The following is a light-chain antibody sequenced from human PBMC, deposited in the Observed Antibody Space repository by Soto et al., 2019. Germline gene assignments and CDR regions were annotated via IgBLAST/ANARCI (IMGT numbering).Light chain of an antibody. CDR2: AAS. CDR3: QQTYSTPWP. J-gene: IGKJ1*01. CDR1: QSISSY. Sequence: DIQMTQSPSSLSAFVGDRVIITCRASQSISSYLNWYQQKPGKAPNLLIYAASSLQSGVPSRFSGSGSGSNFTLTISSLQPEDFATYLCQQTYSTPWPFGLGTKVDIK. V-gene: IGKV1-39*01.